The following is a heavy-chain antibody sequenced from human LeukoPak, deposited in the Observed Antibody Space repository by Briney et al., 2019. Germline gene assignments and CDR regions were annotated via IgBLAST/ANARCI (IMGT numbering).Heavy chain of an antibody. J-gene: IGHJ4*02. D-gene: IGHD3-10*01. CDR3: ARDYGSGSYHHFDY. CDR2: IYYSGST. CDR1: GGSISSYY. V-gene: IGHV4-39*07. Sequence: SETLSLTCTVFGGSISSYYWGWIRQPPGKGLEWIGSIYYSGSTYYNPSLKSRVTISVDTSKNQFSLKLSSVTAADTAVYYCARDYGSGSYHHFDYWGQGTLVTVSS.